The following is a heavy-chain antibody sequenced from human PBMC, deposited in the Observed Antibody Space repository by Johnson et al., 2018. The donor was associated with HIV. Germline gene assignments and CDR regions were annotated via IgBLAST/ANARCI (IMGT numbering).Heavy chain of an antibody. Sequence: VQLVESGGGLVQPGGSLRLSCAASGFTFSNYAMSWVRQAPGKGLQWVSKISGNGSTTYYADSVKGRLTISRTNSKNTLYLQMNSLRADDTAGYYCARGRGSLDIWGQGTMVTVSS. D-gene: IGHD3-16*01. CDR1: GFTFSNYA. CDR2: ISGNGSTT. CDR3: ARGRGSLDI. V-gene: IGHV3-23*04. J-gene: IGHJ3*02.